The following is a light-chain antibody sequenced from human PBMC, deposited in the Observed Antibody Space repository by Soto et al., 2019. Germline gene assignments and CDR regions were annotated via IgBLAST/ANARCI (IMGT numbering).Light chain of an antibody. J-gene: IGLJ1*01. CDR3: SSYTSGSSLYV. Sequence: QSALTQPASVSGSPGQSITISCTGTSSDVGGYNFVSWYQQHPGKAPKLLIYEVSNRPSGISDRFSGSKSGNTASLTISGLQAEDEADYYCSSYTSGSSLYVFGTETKLTVL. V-gene: IGLV2-14*01. CDR1: SSDVGGYNF. CDR2: EVS.